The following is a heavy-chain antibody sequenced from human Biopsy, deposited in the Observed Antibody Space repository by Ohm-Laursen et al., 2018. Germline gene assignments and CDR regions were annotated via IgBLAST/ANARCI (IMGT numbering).Heavy chain of an antibody. Sequence: SLRLSCAASGFSFEDYGMHWVRQAPGKGLEWVSSISWRSATRNYADSVKGRFAISRDNAKKSLYLEVDSLRDEDTALYYCVKDKDFRDAFDIWGQGTMVTVSS. J-gene: IGHJ3*02. CDR2: ISWRSATR. CDR3: VKDKDFRDAFDI. CDR1: GFSFEDYG. V-gene: IGHV3-9*01. D-gene: IGHD3-3*01.